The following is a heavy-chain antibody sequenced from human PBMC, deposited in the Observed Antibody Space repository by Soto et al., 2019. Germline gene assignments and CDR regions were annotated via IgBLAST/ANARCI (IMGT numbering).Heavy chain of an antibody. CDR2: IWYDGTNT. Sequence: PGGSLRLSCAASGFPFNNYGMHWVRQAPDKGLEWVAFIWYDGTNTYYTDSVKGRFTISRDNSKNTLYLQMNSLRAEDTAVYYCAKDLGYCSSTSCPGYYYYYYGMDVWGQGTTVTVSS. V-gene: IGHV3-30*02. J-gene: IGHJ6*02. CDR3: AKDLGYCSSTSCPGYYYYYYGMDV. CDR1: GFPFNNYG. D-gene: IGHD2-2*01.